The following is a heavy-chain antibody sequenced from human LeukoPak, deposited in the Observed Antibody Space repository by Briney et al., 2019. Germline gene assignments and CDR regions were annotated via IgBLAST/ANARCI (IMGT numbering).Heavy chain of an antibody. J-gene: IGHJ6*02. CDR3: ARPVRGYYYYGMDV. D-gene: IGHD3-10*01. V-gene: IGHV4-39*01. CDR2: IYYSGST. CDR1: GGSFSGYY. Sequence: PSETLSLTCAVYGGSFSGYYWGWIRQPPGKGLEWIGSIYYSGSTYYNPSLKSRVTISVDTSKNQFSLKLSSVTAADTAVYYCARPVRGYYYYGMDVWGQGTTVTVSS.